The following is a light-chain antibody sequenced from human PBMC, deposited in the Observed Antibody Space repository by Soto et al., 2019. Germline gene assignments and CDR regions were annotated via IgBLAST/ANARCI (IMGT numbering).Light chain of an antibody. J-gene: IGKJ4*01. CDR1: QGIATY. CDR3: QKYNSAPLT. CDR2: ATS. Sequence: DVQMTQSPSSLSAFVGDRVTITCRASQGIATYFAWFQQKPGKVPKLLIYATSTLQSGVPSRFSGSGSGTDFTLTISSLQPEDVATYYCQKYNSAPLTFGGGTKVEIK. V-gene: IGKV1-27*01.